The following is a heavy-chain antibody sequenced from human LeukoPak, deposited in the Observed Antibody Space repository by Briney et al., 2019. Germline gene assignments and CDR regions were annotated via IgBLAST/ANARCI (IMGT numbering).Heavy chain of an antibody. CDR2: INGDGSSA. CDR3: ARLCGYYDRSDY. D-gene: IGHD3-3*01. Sequence: GGSLRLSCAASGFTFSSHWTHWVRQAPGTGLLWVSRINGDGSSAAYADSVKGRFTISRDNAKDTLYLQMNSLRVEDTAVYYCARLCGYYDRSDYWCQGTLVTVSS. J-gene: IGHJ4*02. CDR1: GFTFSSHW. V-gene: IGHV3-74*01.